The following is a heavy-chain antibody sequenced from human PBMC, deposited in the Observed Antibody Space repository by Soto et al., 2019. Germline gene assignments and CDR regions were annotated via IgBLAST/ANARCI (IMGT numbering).Heavy chain of an antibody. J-gene: IGHJ6*02. CDR1: GFTFSSYA. CDR2: ISYDGSNK. CDR3: ARETPTGRIAAGPMDV. D-gene: IGHD6-13*01. Sequence: PGGSLRLSCAASGFTFSSYAMHWVRQAPGKGLEWVAVISYDGSNKYYADSVKGRFTISRDNSKNTLYLQMNSLRAEDTAVYYCARETPTGRIAAGPMDVWSQGTTVTVSS. V-gene: IGHV3-30-3*01.